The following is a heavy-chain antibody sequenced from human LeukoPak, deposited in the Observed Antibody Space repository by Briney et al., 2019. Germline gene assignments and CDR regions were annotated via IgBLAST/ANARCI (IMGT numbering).Heavy chain of an antibody. CDR3: ARHPYSGSYHFDY. D-gene: IGHD1-26*01. J-gene: IGHJ4*02. CDR2: INSNSGGT. CDR1: GYMFTDYY. Sequence: EASVKVSCKASGYMFTDYYIHWVRQAPGQGLEWMGWINSNSGGTNSAQKFQGRVTMTRDTSISTAYMELSRLRSDDTAVYYCARHPYSGSYHFDYWGQGTLVTVSS. V-gene: IGHV1-2*02.